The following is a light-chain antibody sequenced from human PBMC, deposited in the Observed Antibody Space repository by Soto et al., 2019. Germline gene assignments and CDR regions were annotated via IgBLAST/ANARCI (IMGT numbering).Light chain of an antibody. J-gene: IGKJ2*01. CDR1: QGIGNW. Sequence: DIQMTQSPSSVSASVGDRVTITCRASQGIGNWLAWYQQKPGQAPKLLIYAASSLHSGVPSRFSGSGSGTDFTLTISSLQPEDFATYFCQQSNSFPHTFGRGTKLEI. CDR3: QQSNSFPHT. V-gene: IGKV1-12*01. CDR2: AAS.